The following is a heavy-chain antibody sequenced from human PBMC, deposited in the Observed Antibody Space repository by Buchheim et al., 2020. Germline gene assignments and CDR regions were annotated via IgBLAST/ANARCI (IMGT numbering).Heavy chain of an antibody. CDR2: ISSSGSTI. Sequence: EVQLVESGGGLVQPGGSLRLSCAASGFTFSSYEMNWVRQAPGKGLEWVSYISSSGSTIYYADSVKGRFTISRDNAKNSLYLQMNSLRADDTAVYYCVKSRGFSYYYYDMDVWGQGT. V-gene: IGHV3-48*03. J-gene: IGHJ6*02. CDR3: VKSRGFSYYYYDMDV. CDR1: GFTFSSYE. D-gene: IGHD3-10*01.